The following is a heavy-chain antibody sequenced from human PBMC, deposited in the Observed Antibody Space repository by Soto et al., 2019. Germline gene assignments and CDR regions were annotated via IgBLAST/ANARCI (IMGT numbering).Heavy chain of an antibody. CDR2: INSDGSST. D-gene: IGHD5-12*01. J-gene: IGHJ6*02. V-gene: IGHV3-74*01. CDR3: SRDPDEEMAFS. Sequence: GGSLRLSCAASGFTFSSYWMHWVRQAPGKGLVWVSRINSDGSSTSYADSVKGRFTISRDNAKNTLYLQMNSLRAEDTAVYYCSRDPDEEMAFSWGQGTTVTGSS. CDR1: GFTFSSYW.